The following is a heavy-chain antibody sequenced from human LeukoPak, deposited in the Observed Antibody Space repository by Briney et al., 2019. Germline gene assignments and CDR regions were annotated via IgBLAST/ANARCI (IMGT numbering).Heavy chain of an antibody. Sequence: PGASVKVSCKASGYTFTSYGISWVRQAPGQGLEGIGWISAYNGNTNYAQKLQGRVTMTTDTSTSTAYMELRSLRSDDPAVYSCPIPYSSSWYSWFDPWGQGTLVTVSS. D-gene: IGHD6-13*01. CDR1: GYTFTSYG. CDR2: ISAYNGNT. J-gene: IGHJ5*02. V-gene: IGHV1-18*01. CDR3: PIPYSSSWYSWFDP.